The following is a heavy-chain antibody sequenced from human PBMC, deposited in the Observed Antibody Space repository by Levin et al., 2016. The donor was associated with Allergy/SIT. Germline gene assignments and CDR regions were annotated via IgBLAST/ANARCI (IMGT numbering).Heavy chain of an antibody. CDR3: ARGNYGLDV. Sequence: GGSLRLSCAASGFTFSASSMNWVRQVPGKGLEWVSYITNNGDIYYADSVRGRFTISRDNAKNSLFLQMNSLRGDDTAVYYCARGNYGLDVWGQGTTVTVSS. CDR2: ITNNGDI. V-gene: IGHV3-69-1*01. J-gene: IGHJ6*02. CDR1: GFTFSASS.